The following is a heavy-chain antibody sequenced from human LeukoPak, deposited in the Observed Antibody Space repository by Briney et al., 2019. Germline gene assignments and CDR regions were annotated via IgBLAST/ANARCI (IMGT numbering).Heavy chain of an antibody. CDR3: ARGGYDSSGLFDY. D-gene: IGHD3-22*01. CDR1: GFTFSSYW. CDR2: INSDGSST. Sequence: GGSLRLSCAASGFTFSSYWMHWVRQAPGKGLVWVSRINSDGSSTSYADSVKGRFTISRDNAKNTLYLQMNSLRAEDTAVYYCARGGYDSSGLFDYWGQGTLVTVSP. V-gene: IGHV3-74*01. J-gene: IGHJ4*02.